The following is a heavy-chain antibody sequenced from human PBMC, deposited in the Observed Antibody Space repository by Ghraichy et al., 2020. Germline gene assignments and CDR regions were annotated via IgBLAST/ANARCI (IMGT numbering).Heavy chain of an antibody. CDR3: TTGGGTSDY. Sequence: RSLRLSCAASGFTFTANWMSWVRQAPGKGLEWVGHIKSRSDGGASDYAAPVKGRFTISRDDSKRMVFLQLNSLKIEDSAVYYCTTGGGTSDYWGQGTLVTLSS. CDR2: IKSRSDGGAS. J-gene: IGHJ4*02. CDR1: GFTFTANW. V-gene: IGHV3-15*01. D-gene: IGHD1-1*01.